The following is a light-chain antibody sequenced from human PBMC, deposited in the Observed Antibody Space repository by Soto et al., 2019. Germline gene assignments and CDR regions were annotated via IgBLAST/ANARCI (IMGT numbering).Light chain of an antibody. J-gene: IGKJ1*01. V-gene: IGKV3D-15*01. Sequence: IVLTQSPGTLSVSPGGRVTLSCRASQSVDIDLAWYQQKPGQAPRLLIYGASTRATDMPGRFRGSGAGAEFTLTISSLQSEDSAVYYCQQYRGWPRTFGQGTKVEIK. CDR2: GAS. CDR1: QSVDID. CDR3: QQYRGWPRT.